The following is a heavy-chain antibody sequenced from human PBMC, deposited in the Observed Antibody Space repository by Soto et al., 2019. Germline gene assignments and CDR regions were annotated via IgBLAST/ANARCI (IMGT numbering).Heavy chain of an antibody. V-gene: IGHV3-23*01. D-gene: IGHD2-21*02. CDR2: VTANGGST. Sequence: GGSLRLSCAATGFTFSVYAMTWVRQAPGKGLEWVSAVTANGGSTYSADSVKGRFTISRDNSKNTLFLQMNSLRAEDTAVYYCASLGVGDWANYYYYYGMDVWGQ. J-gene: IGHJ6*02. CDR3: ASLGVGDWANYYYYYGMDV. CDR1: GFTFSVYA.